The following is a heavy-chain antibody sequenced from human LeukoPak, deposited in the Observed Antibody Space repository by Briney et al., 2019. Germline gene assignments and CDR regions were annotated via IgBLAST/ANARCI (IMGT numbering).Heavy chain of an antibody. CDR1: GFTFSVYE. V-gene: IGHV3-48*03. CDR2: ISSTGSTI. D-gene: IGHD2-2*01. CDR3: ARETDSTLFDY. J-gene: IGHJ4*02. Sequence: GGSLRLSCAASGFTFSVYEMNWVRQAPGKGVEWVSYISSTGSTIYYADSVKGRFTISRDNAKNSLYLQMNSLRAEDTAVYYCARETDSTLFDYWGQGTLVTVSS.